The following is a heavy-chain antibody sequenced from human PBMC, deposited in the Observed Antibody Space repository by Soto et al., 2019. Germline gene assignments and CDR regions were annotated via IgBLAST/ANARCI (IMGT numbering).Heavy chain of an antibody. Sequence: GGSLRLSCAAPGFTLSSYWMTWVRQAPGKGLEWVANIKQDGSEKYYVDSVKGRLTISRDNAKNSLYLQMNSLRAEDTAVYYCAREKGQRAAFDFWGQGTQVTVSS. CDR3: AREKGQRAAFDF. V-gene: IGHV3-7*01. J-gene: IGHJ4*02. CDR1: GFTLSSYW. D-gene: IGHD6-25*01. CDR2: IKQDGSEK.